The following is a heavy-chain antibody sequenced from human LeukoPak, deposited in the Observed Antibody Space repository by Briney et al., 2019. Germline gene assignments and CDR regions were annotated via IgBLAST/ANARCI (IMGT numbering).Heavy chain of an antibody. V-gene: IGHV3-21*01. D-gene: IGHD2-15*01. J-gene: IGHJ5*02. CDR3: ARDARTGARWDIVVVVAATVDNWFDP. CDR1: GFTFSSYS. CDR2: ISSSSSYI. Sequence: GGSLRLSCAASGFTFSSYSMNWVRQAPGKGLEWVSSISSSSSYIYYADSVKGRFTISGDNAKNSLYLQMNSLRAEDTAVYYCARDARTGARWDIVVVVAATVDNWFDPWGQGTLVTVSS.